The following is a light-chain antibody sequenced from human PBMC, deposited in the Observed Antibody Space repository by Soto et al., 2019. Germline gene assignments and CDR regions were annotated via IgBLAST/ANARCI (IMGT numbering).Light chain of an antibody. CDR2: DVN. J-gene: IGLJ3*02. V-gene: IGLV2-11*01. CDR3: CSFTGRYTWV. CDR1: SSDVGGYNY. Sequence: QSALTQPRSVSGSPGQSVTISCTGTSSDVGGYNYVSWYQQHPAKAPKVMIYDVNKRPSGVPDRFSGSKSGNTASPTISGLQAEDEADYYCCSFTGRYTWVFGGGTKLTVL.